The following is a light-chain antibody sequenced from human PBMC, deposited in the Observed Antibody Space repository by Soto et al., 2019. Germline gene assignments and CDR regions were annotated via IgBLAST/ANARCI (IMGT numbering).Light chain of an antibody. CDR2: GAS. V-gene: IGKV3-20*01. Sequence: EIVLTQSPGTLSLSPGERATLSCRASQSVSSTYLGWYQQKPGQAPRLLISGASNRATGIPDRFSGSGSGTDFTLTISRLAPEDCAVYYCQQFCTIPFTFGPGTKVDV. CDR1: QSVSSTY. CDR3: QQFCTIPFT. J-gene: IGKJ3*01.